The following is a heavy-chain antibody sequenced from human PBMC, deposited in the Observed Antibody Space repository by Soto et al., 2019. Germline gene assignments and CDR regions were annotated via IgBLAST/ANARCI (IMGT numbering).Heavy chain of an antibody. CDR2: ISIDGTNK. J-gene: IGHJ6*02. V-gene: IGHV3-30*04. CDR1: GFTFSSYA. D-gene: IGHD3-22*01. Sequence: GGSLRLSCVASGFTFSSYAMHWVRQAPGKGLEWVAVISIDGTNKYYADSVKGRFTMSRDNSKNTLYLQMNSLRAEDTAVYYCARAYYYDSSGFYRTDFYYYGMDVWGQGTTVTVSS. CDR3: ARAYYYDSSGFYRTDFYYYGMDV.